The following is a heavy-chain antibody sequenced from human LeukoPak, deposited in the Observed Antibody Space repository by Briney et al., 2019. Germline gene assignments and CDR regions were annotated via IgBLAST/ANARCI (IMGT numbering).Heavy chain of an antibody. CDR2: MNLNSGNT. CDR1: GYTFTSYD. J-gene: IGHJ4*02. D-gene: IGHD6-19*01. CDR3: ARALSSGDY. Sequence: GASVKVSCKASGYTFTSYDINWIRQATGQGKELMGWMNLNSGNTAYAQKFQGRVTMTRNTSISKDYMELRSQSSEDTAVYYCARALSSGDYWGQGTLVTVS. V-gene: IGHV1-8*02.